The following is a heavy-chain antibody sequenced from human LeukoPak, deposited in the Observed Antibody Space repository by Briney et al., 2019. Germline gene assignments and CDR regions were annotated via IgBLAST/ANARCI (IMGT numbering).Heavy chain of an antibody. CDR2: IYYSGST. CDR3: ATDSSGYHQFDY. Sequence: SETLSLTCTVSGGSISSSSYYRGWIRQPPGKGLEWIGSIYYSGSTYYNPSLKSRVAISVDTSKNQFSLKLSSVTAADTAVYYCATDSSGYHQFDYWGQGTLVTVSS. D-gene: IGHD3-22*01. CDR1: GGSISSSSYY. V-gene: IGHV4-39*07. J-gene: IGHJ4*02.